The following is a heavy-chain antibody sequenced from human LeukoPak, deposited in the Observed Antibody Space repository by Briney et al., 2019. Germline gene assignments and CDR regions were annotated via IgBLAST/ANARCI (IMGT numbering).Heavy chain of an antibody. Sequence: GGSLRLSCAASGFTVSSNYMSWVRQAPGKGLEWVSVIYSGGTTYYADSVKGRFTISRDNSNNTLYLQMNSLRAEDTAVYFCASGWHSAFDIWGQGTMVTVSS. D-gene: IGHD2-15*01. V-gene: IGHV3-53*01. CDR3: ASGWHSAFDI. J-gene: IGHJ3*02. CDR1: GFTVSSNY. CDR2: IYSGGTT.